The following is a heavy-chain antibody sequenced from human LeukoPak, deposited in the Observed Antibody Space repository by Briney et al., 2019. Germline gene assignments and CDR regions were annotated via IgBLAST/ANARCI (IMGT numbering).Heavy chain of an antibody. J-gene: IGHJ4*02. Sequence: PGRSLRLSCAASGFTFSSYSMNWVRQAPGKGLEWVSSISSSSSSVYYADSVKGRFTISRDNAKNSLYLQVNSLRAEDTAVYYCARDPSLDYWGQGTLVTVPS. CDR3: ARDPSLDY. CDR2: ISSSSSSV. V-gene: IGHV3-21*01. CDR1: GFTFSSYS. D-gene: IGHD3-16*02.